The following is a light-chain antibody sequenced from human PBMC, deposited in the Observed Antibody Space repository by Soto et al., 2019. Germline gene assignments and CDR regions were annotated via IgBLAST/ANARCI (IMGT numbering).Light chain of an antibody. Sequence: EIVLTQSPGTLSLSPGERATLSCRASQTVSTNYLAWYQQKPGQAPRLLIYGASSRATGIPDRFSGSGSGTDCILTISRLEPEDFAVYYWQQYGSSPRTFGQGTKLEIK. V-gene: IGKV3-20*01. CDR1: QTVSTNY. CDR3: QQYGSSPRT. CDR2: GAS. J-gene: IGKJ2*01.